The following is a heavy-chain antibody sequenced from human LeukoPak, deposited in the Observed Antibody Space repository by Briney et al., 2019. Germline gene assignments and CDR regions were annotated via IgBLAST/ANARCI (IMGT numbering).Heavy chain of an antibody. CDR2: IYYSGST. D-gene: IGHD2-15*01. V-gene: IGHV4-61*01. Sequence: SETLSLTCTVSGGSVSSGSYYWSWIRQPPGKGLEWIGYIYYSGSTNYNPSLKSRVTISVDTSKNQFSLKLSSVTAADTAVYYCARIHRYCSGGACYVLDNWGQGTLVAVSS. J-gene: IGHJ4*02. CDR1: GGSVSSGSYY. CDR3: ARIHRYCSGGACYVLDN.